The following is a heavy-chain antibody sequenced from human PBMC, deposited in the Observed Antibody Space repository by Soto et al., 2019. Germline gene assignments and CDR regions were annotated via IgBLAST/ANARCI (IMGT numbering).Heavy chain of an antibody. CDR1: GYTFSNFW. CDR2: IYPGDHET. J-gene: IGHJ4*02. V-gene: IGHV5-51*01. D-gene: IGHD6-13*01. CDR3: ARSPRSSPYCDY. Sequence: PGESLKISCQCSGYTFSNFWIGWVRQLPGKGLEWMGIIYPGDHETRYSPSLHGKVTISADKSINTAYLQWNSLEASDTAFYFCARSPRSSPYCDYWGQGALVTVSS.